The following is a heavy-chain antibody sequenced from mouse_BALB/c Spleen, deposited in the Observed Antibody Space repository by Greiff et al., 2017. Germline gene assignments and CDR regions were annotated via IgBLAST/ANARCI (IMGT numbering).Heavy chain of an antibody. CDR2: INPSSGYT. Sequence: QVQLQQSGAELARPGASVKMSCKASGYTFTSYTMHWVKQRPGQGLEWIGYINPSSGYTNYNQKFKDKATLTADKSSSTAYMQLSSLTSEDSAVYYCARREGNYGEYYYAMDYWGQGTSVTVSS. CDR1: GYTFTSYT. J-gene: IGHJ4*01. D-gene: IGHD1-1*01. V-gene: IGHV1-4*01. CDR3: ARREGNYGEYYYAMDY.